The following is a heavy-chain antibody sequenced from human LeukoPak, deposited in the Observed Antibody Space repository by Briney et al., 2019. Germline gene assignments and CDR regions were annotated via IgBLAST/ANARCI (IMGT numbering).Heavy chain of an antibody. D-gene: IGHD3-22*01. V-gene: IGHV1-3*01. CDR3: ARVDYDSSGYESPYFDY. CDR2: INAGNGNT. Sequence: ASVKVSCKASGYTFTSYAMHWVRQAPGQRLEWMGWINAGNGNTKYSQKFQGRVTITRDTSASTAYMELSSLRSEDTAVYYCARVDYDSSGYESPYFDYWGQGTLVTVSS. J-gene: IGHJ4*02. CDR1: GYTFTSYA.